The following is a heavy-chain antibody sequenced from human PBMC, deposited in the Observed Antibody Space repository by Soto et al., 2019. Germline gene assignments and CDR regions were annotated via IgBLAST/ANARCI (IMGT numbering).Heavy chain of an antibody. CDR3: SRGSSRPASGDY. CDR2: VSAYNGER. V-gene: IGHV1-18*01. D-gene: IGHD2-2*01. CDR1: GYTFTNYG. Sequence: QVQLVQSGAEVKKPGASVKVSCKASGYTFTNYGINWVRQAPGQGLEWLGWVSAYNGERRYAQRVQARVIMTTDTSTTTAYMELRSLRSDATAVYYCSRGSSRPASGDYWGQGTLVTVSS. J-gene: IGHJ4*01.